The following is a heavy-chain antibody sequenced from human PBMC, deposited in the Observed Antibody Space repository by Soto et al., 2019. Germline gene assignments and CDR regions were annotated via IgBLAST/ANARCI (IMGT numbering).Heavy chain of an antibody. Sequence: QAQLVESGGGVVQPGGSLRLSCVASGFSLYSYVIHWVRQTPGKGLQWVAVISIDGTRTYYADSVKGRFTVSRDNSKNTQDLHMYGLTIEDTAIYYCVRDLGSSGVDPCGQVTLVTVSS. D-gene: IGHD6-19*01. V-gene: IGHV3-30*01. J-gene: IGHJ5*02. CDR1: GFSLYSYV. CDR2: ISIDGTRT. CDR3: VRDLGSSGVDP.